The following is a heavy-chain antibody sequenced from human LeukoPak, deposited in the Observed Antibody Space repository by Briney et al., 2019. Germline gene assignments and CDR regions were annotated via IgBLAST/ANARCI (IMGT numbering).Heavy chain of an antibody. CDR3: TTYPQWLGRHYFDY. Sequence: PGGSLRLSCAASGFTFSNAWMSWVRQAPGKGLEWVGRIKSKTDGGTADYAAPVKGRFTISRDDSKNTLYLQMNSLKTEDTAVYYCTTYPQWLGRHYFDYWGQGTLVTVSS. CDR1: GFTFSNAW. J-gene: IGHJ4*02. D-gene: IGHD6-19*01. V-gene: IGHV3-15*01. CDR2: IKSKTDGGTA.